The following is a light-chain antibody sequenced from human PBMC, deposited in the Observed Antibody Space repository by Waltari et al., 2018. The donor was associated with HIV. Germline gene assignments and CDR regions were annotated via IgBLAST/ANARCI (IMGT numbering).Light chain of an antibody. V-gene: IGKV1-39*01. Sequence: DIEMTQSPRSLSASVGETVTFTCRSSQKLRGYVNWYQQTLGRPPRLLIFSASSLQSGVSSRFSGGGSGTDFTLTINNLQPEDFATYFCEQSYDFPRTFGQGTTVK. CDR1: QKLRGY. CDR2: SAS. CDR3: EQSYDFPRT. J-gene: IGKJ1*01.